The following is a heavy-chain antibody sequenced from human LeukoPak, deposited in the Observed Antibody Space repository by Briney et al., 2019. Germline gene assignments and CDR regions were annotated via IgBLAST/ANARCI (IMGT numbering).Heavy chain of an antibody. Sequence: SETLSLTCTVSGGSISSYCWSWIRQPPGKGLEWIGYIYYSGSTNYNPSLKSRVTISVDTSKNQFSLKLSSVTAADTAVYYCARQVDTAMVNNYFDYWGQGTLVTVSS. CDR1: GGSISSYC. D-gene: IGHD5-18*01. CDR3: ARQVDTAMVNNYFDY. V-gene: IGHV4-59*08. J-gene: IGHJ4*02. CDR2: IYYSGST.